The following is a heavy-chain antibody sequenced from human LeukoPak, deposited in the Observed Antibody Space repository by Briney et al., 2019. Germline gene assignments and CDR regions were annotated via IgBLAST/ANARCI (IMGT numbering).Heavy chain of an antibody. CDR3: ARAGIPIYYYYMDV. D-gene: IGHD3-10*01. Sequence: GGSLRLSCAASGFTFSSYAMHWVRQAPGKGLEWVAVISYDGSNKYYADSVKGRFTISRDNAENTLYLQMNSLRAEDTAVYYCARAGIPIYYYYMDVWGKGTAVTISS. J-gene: IGHJ6*03. V-gene: IGHV3-30*04. CDR2: ISYDGSNK. CDR1: GFTFSSYA.